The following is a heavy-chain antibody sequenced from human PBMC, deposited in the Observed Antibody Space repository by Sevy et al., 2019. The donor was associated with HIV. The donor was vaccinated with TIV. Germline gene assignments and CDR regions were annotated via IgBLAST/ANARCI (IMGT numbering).Heavy chain of an antibody. Sequence: SETLSLTCTVSGGSISSSSYYWGWIRQPPGKGLEGIGSIYYSGSTYYNPSLKSRVTISVDTSKNQFSLKLSSVTAADTAVYYCARHYSTTGSSWYPAGFDPWGQGTLVTVSS. D-gene: IGHD6-13*01. CDR1: GGSISSSSYY. CDR2: IYYSGST. CDR3: ARHYSTTGSSWYPAGFDP. V-gene: IGHV4-39*01. J-gene: IGHJ5*02.